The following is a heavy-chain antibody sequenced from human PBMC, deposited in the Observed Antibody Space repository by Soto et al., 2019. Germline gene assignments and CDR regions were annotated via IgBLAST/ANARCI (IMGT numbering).Heavy chain of an antibody. CDR1: GYSFTSYW. D-gene: IGHD6-13*01. CDR2: IYPGDSDT. J-gene: IGHJ3*02. CDR3: ASRDSSSLGAFDI. Sequence: GESLKISCKGSGYSFTSYWIGWVRQMPGKGLEWMGIIYPGDSDTRYSPSFQGQVTISADKSISTAYLQWSSLKASDTAMYYCASRDSSSLGAFDIWGQGXMVTVSS. V-gene: IGHV5-51*01.